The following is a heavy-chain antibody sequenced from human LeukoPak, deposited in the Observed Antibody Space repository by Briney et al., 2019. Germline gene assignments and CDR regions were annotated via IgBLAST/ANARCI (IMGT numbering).Heavy chain of an antibody. CDR3: ARVEGYYDFWSATRGYNWFDP. V-gene: IGHV1-69*05. D-gene: IGHD3-3*01. Sequence: SVKVSCKASGGTFGSYAISWVRQAPGQGLEWMGGIIPIFGTANYAQKFQGRVTITTDESTSTAYMELSSLRSEDTAVYYCARVEGYYDFWSATRGYNWFDPWGQGTLVTVSS. J-gene: IGHJ5*02. CDR2: IIPIFGTA. CDR1: GGTFGSYA.